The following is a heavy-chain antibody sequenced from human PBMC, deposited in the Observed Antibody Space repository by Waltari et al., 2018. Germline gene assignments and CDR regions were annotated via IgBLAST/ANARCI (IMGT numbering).Heavy chain of an antibody. CDR2: IKSKTDGGTT. J-gene: IGHJ3*02. D-gene: IGHD2-8*02. V-gene: IGHV3-15*01. Sequence: EVQLVESGGGLVKPGGSLRLSCAASGFTFSNAWMSWVRQAPGKGLEWVGRIKSKTDGGTTDYAAPVKGRFTISRDDSKNTLYLQMNSLKTEDTAVYYCTMPYCTGGVCYLGAFDIWGQGTMVTVSS. CDR3: TMPYCTGGVCYLGAFDI. CDR1: GFTFSNAW.